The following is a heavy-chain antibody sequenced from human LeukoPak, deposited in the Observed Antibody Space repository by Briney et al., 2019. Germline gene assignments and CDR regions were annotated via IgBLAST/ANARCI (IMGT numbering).Heavy chain of an antibody. CDR2: INHSGST. D-gene: IGHD3-3*01. Sequence: PSETLSLTCAVYGGSFSGFYWSWIRQPPGKGLEWIGEINHSGSTNYNPSLKSRVTISVDTSKNHFSLKLSSVTAADTAVYYCARQNEYRDFWSGYSCYFDYWGQGTLVTVSS. J-gene: IGHJ4*02. V-gene: IGHV4-34*01. CDR3: ARQNEYRDFWSGYSCYFDY. CDR1: GGSFSGFY.